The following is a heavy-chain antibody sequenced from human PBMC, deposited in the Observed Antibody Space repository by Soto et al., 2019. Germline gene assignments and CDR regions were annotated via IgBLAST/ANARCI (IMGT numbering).Heavy chain of an antibody. J-gene: IGHJ4*02. CDR2: ISSSSSTI. D-gene: IGHD5-12*01. CDR1: GFTFSSYS. CDR3: AKDISGSPGYYFDY. V-gene: IGHV3-48*01. Sequence: PGGSLRLSCAASGFTFSSYSMNWVRQAPGKGLEWVSYISSSSSTIYYADSVKGRFTISRDNAKNSLYLQMNSLRAEDTAVYYCAKDISGSPGYYFDYWGQGTLVTVSS.